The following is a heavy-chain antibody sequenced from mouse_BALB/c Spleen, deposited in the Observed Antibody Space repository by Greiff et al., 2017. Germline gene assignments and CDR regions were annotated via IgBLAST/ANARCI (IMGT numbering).Heavy chain of an antibody. D-gene: IGHD2-3*01. J-gene: IGHJ2*01. CDR1: GYTFTDYN. Sequence: EVQLQQSGPELVKPGASVKISCKASGYTFTDYNMHWVKQSHGKSLEWIGYIYPYNGGTGYNQKFKSKATLTVDNSSSTAYMELRSLTSEDSAVYYCAREERIYDGYLDYWGQGTTLTVSS. CDR3: AREERIYDGYLDY. CDR2: IYPYNGGT. V-gene: IGHV1S29*02.